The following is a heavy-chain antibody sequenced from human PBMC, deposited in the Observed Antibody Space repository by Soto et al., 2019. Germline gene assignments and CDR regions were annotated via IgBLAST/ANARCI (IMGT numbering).Heavy chain of an antibody. CDR2: IIPMFGTA. Sequence: QVQLVQSGAEVKKPGSSVKVSCKASGGTFSRDAISWVRQAPGQGLEWMGGIIPMFGTAKYVQKFRGRLTITADESTTTAYMELRSLRSDDTAVYYWARGVVVVAASQLGWFDPWGQGTLVTVSS. D-gene: IGHD2-15*01. V-gene: IGHV1-69*01. J-gene: IGHJ5*02. CDR3: ARGVVVVAASQLGWFDP. CDR1: GGTFSRDA.